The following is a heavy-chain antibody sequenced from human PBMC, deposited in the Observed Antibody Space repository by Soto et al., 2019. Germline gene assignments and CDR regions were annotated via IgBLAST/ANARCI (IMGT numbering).Heavy chain of an antibody. CDR3: AKDRYYYDSSGHTPPDY. D-gene: IGHD3-22*01. V-gene: IGHV3-30*18. J-gene: IGHJ4*02. CDR1: GFTFSSYG. CDR2: ISYDGSNK. Sequence: QVQLVESGGGVVQPGRSLRLSCAASGFTFSSYGMHWVRQAPGKGLEWVAVISYDGSNKYYADSVKGRFTISRDNSKNTLYLQMNSLRAEDTAVYYCAKDRYYYDSSGHTPPDYWGQGTLVTVSS.